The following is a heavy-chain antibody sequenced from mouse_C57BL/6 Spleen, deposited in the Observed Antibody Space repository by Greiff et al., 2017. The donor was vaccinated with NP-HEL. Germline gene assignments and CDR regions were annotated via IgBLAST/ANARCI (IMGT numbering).Heavy chain of an antibody. CDR1: GFTFSNYW. CDR2: IRLKSDNYAT. CDR3: TGGYGSSYYWYFDV. D-gene: IGHD1-1*01. V-gene: IGHV6-3*01. Sequence: EVKVVESGGGLVQPGGSMKLSCVASGFTFSNYWMNWVRQSPEKGLEWVAQIRLKSDNYATHYAESVKGRFTISRDDSKSSVYLQMNNLRAEDTGIYYCTGGYGSSYYWYFDVWGTGTTVTVSS. J-gene: IGHJ1*03.